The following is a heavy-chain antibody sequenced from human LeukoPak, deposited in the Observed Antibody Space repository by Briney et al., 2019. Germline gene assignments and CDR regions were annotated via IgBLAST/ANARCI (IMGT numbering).Heavy chain of an antibody. D-gene: IGHD2-8*01. Sequence: GASVEVSCKASGGTFSSYGISWVRQAPGQGLEWMGWISAYNGNTNYAQKLQGRVTMTTDTSTSTAYMELRSLRSDDTAVYYCARWAELCTNGVCYHNNWFDPWGQGTLVTVSS. J-gene: IGHJ5*02. CDR3: ARWAELCTNGVCYHNNWFDP. V-gene: IGHV1-18*01. CDR1: GGTFSSYG. CDR2: ISAYNGNT.